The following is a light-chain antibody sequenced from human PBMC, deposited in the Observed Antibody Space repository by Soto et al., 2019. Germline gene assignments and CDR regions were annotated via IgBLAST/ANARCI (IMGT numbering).Light chain of an antibody. CDR3: QHYNDQPLT. Sequence: ELVSTKSPATLSVSPWAIATLSCRASQSIRTNLAWYQQKPGQAPRLLIFGASTRAIAIPARFSGSGSGTEFTLTISSLRSEDFAVYYCQHYNDQPLTFGGGTKVDIK. J-gene: IGKJ4*01. V-gene: IGKV3-15*01. CDR1: QSIRTN. CDR2: GAS.